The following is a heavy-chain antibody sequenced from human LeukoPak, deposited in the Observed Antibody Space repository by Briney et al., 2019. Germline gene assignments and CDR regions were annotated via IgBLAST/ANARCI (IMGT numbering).Heavy chain of an antibody. CDR2: ISSSGSTI. J-gene: IGHJ3*02. Sequence: GGSLRLSCAASGFTFSSYEMNWVRQAPGKGLEWVSYISSSGSTIYYADSVKGRFTISRDNAKNSLYLQMNSLRAEDMALYYCAKDYGDYVSGDAFDIWGQGTMVTVSS. D-gene: IGHD4-17*01. CDR1: GFTFSSYE. CDR3: AKDYGDYVSGDAFDI. V-gene: IGHV3-48*03.